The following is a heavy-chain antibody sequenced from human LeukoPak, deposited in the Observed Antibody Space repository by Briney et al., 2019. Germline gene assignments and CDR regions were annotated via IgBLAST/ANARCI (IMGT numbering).Heavy chain of an antibody. CDR3: AREYHSGWYYFDY. V-gene: IGHV3-33*01. CDR1: GLTFSSYG. D-gene: IGHD6-19*01. CDR2: IWYDGSNK. Sequence: PGGSLRLFCAASGLTFSSYGMHWARQAPGKGLEWVAVIWYDGSNKYYADSVKGRFTISRDNSKNTLYLQMNSLRAEDTAVYYCAREYHSGWYYFDYWGQGTLVTVSS. J-gene: IGHJ4*02.